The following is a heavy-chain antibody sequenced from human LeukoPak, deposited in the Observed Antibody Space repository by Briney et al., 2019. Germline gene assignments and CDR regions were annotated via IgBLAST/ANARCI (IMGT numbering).Heavy chain of an antibody. D-gene: IGHD6-19*01. CDR1: GFTFSTYW. CDR2: MRQDGGEI. CDR3: ARRVSGREKYFDY. Sequence: GGSLRLSCAASGFTFSTYWMSWVRQAPGKGLEWVANMRQDGGEIYYLDSVKGRFTISRDNAKNSLSLQMNGLRAEDTAVYYCARRVSGREKYFDYWGQGTLVTVSS. J-gene: IGHJ4*02. V-gene: IGHV3-7*01.